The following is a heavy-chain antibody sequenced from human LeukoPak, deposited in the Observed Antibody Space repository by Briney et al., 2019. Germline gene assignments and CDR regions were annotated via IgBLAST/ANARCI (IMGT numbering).Heavy chain of an antibody. J-gene: IGHJ4*02. CDR2: ISWDGVST. V-gene: IGHV3-43*01. Sequence: GRSLRLSCAASGFTFDDYTMHWVRHDPGKWLEWVSLISWDGVSTYYADSVKGRFTISRDNSKNSLYLQLNSLTTEDTAFYYCAKDGGSGATRPIDFWGQGTLVTVSS. CDR3: AKDGGSGATRPIDF. D-gene: IGHD1-26*01. CDR1: GFTFDDYT.